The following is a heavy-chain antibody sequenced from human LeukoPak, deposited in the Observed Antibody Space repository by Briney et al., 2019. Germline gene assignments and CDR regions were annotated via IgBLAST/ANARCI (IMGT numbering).Heavy chain of an antibody. CDR3: AKQSSRRLDYFDY. Sequence: GGSLRPSCAASGFTFSSYAMSWVRQAPGKGLEWVSAISGSGGSTYYADSVKGRFTISRDNSKNTLYLQMNSLRAEDTAVYYCAKQSSRRLDYFDYWGQGTLVTVSS. CDR2: ISGSGGST. V-gene: IGHV3-23*01. D-gene: IGHD6-13*01. J-gene: IGHJ4*02. CDR1: GFTFSSYA.